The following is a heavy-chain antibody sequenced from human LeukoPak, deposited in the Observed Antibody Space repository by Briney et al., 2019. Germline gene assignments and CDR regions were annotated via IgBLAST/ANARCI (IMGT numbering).Heavy chain of an antibody. CDR3: ARDSFNGWFDY. Sequence: SETLSLTCTVSGGSISSGSYYWSWIRQPAGKGLEWIGRIYTSGSTNYNPSLKSRVTISVDTSKNQFSLTLSSVTAADTAVRYCARDSFNGWFDYWGEGTLVTASS. V-gene: IGHV4-61*02. CDR1: GGSISSGSYY. J-gene: IGHJ4*02. CDR2: IYTSGST. D-gene: IGHD2-8*01.